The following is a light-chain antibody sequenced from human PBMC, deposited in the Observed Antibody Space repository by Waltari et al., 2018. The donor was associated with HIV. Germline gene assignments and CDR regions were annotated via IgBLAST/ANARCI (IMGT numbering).Light chain of an antibody. V-gene: IGKV4-1*01. CDR1: QSILSTAGNRHY. J-gene: IGKJ2*01. CDR2: WAT. Sequence: IVMTQSPDSLGVSLGERATITFKSSQSILSTAGNRHYLAWYQQRPGQAPNLLIDWATTRESGVPDRISGSGSGTDFTLTINSLQAEDVAVYYCQQYYDAPYTFGQGTKVDI. CDR3: QQYYDAPYT.